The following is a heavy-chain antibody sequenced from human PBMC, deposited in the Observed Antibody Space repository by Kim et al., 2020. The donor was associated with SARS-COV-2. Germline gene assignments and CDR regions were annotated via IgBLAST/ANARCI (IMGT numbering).Heavy chain of an antibody. CDR2: INTNTGNP. Sequence: ASVKVSCKASGYTFTSYAMNWVRQAPGQGLEWMGWINTNTGNPTYAQSFTGRFVFSLDTSDSTAYLQISSLKDEDTAVYYCARVTANLYNWVDPWGQGTLDTVSS. CDR1: GYTFTSYA. CDR3: ARVTANLYNWVDP. J-gene: IGHJ5*02. V-gene: IGHV7-4-1*02. D-gene: IGHD5-18*01.